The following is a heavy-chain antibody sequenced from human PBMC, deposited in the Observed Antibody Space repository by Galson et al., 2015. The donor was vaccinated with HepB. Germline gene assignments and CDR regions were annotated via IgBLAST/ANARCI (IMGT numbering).Heavy chain of an antibody. D-gene: IGHD3-22*01. Sequence: SVKVSCKASGYTFTSYAIHWVRQAPGQRLEWMGWINAGNGNTKYSQKFQGRVTITRDTSASTAYMELSSLRSEDTAVYYCARALRHYYNSTGFYSSYYYYGMDVWGQGTTVTVSS. CDR1: GYTFTSYA. CDR3: ARALRHYYNSTGFYSSYYYYGMDV. V-gene: IGHV1-3*01. CDR2: INAGNGNT. J-gene: IGHJ6*02.